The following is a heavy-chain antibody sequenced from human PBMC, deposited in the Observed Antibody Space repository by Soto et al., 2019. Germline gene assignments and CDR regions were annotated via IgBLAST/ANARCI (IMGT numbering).Heavy chain of an antibody. V-gene: IGHV3-48*01. CDR1: GFRFSDYS. CDR2: ISSSSFTI. J-gene: IGHJ4*02. CDR3: ASDYNDFWCGHVDY. Sequence: EVHLVESGGRLVQPGGSLRLSCAASGFRFSDYSMNWVRQAPGRGLEWVSYISSSSFTIHYADSVEGRFAISRDNAKNSLYPQMNSLKAEDTAVSYCASDYNDFWCGHVDYWGQGALVTVSS. D-gene: IGHD3-3*01.